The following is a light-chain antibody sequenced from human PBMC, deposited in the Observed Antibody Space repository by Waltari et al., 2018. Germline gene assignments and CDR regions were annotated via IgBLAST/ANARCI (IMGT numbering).Light chain of an antibody. CDR1: QGIDTF. J-gene: IGKJ1*01. CDR2: SAS. CDR3: RKFDSAPWT. V-gene: IGKV1-27*01. Sequence: DIQMTQPPSSLSASIGARFTITCRAGQGIDTFLAWYQQKPGKVPRLLIYSASILQRGVPSRFSGGGSGTDFTLTISSLQPEDVATYYCRKFDSAPWTFGQGTSVEIK.